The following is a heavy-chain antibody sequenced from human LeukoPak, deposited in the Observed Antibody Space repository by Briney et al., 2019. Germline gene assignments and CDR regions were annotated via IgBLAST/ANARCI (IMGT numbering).Heavy chain of an antibody. CDR3: ARERGFGNTPFYYYYYGMDV. CDR1: GGTFSSYA. V-gene: IGHV1-69*04. D-gene: IGHD3-10*01. Sequence: GASVKVSCKASGGTFSSYAISWVRQAPGQGLEWMGRIIPILGIANYAQKFQGRVTITADKSTSTAYMELSSPRSEDTAVYYCARERGFGNTPFYYYYYGMDVWGQGTTVTVSS. CDR2: IIPILGIA. J-gene: IGHJ6*02.